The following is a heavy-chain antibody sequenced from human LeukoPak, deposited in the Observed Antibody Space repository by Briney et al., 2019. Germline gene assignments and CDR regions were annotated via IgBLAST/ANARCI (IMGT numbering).Heavy chain of an antibody. CDR3: ARDGNNWAFDF. D-gene: IGHD1-1*01. CDR1: GYTFTSHN. CDR2: IKPSDGST. Sequence: ASVKVSCKASGYTFTSHNVHWVRQAPGQGLEWMGIIKPSDGSTSYTQKFQGRVTMTSDTSTTTVYMELSGLGSEDTAVYYCARDGNNWAFDFWGQGTLVTVSS. V-gene: IGHV1-46*01. J-gene: IGHJ4*02.